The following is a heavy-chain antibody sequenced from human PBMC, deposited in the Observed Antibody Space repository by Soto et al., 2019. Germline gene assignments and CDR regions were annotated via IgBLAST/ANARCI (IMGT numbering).Heavy chain of an antibody. D-gene: IGHD1-7*01. CDR2: ISGSCGST. J-gene: IGHJ2*01. V-gene: IGHV3-23*01. CDR3: AKDIAGTGHSYFDL. CDR1: GFTFSSYA. Sequence: PGGSLRLSCAASGFTFSSYAMSWVRQAPGKGLEWVSAISGSCGSTYYADSVNGRFTISRDNSKNTLYLPMNSLRAEDTAVYYCAKDIAGTGHSYFDLWARGALATLS.